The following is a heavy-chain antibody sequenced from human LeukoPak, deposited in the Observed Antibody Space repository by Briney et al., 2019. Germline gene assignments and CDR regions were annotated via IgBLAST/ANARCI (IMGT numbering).Heavy chain of an antibody. CDR2: IIPILSIA. CDR3: CRDRAGTTFLGSTLVY. J-gene: IGHJ4*02. V-gene: IGHV1-69*04. Sequence: SVKASCKASGGTFSSYTISWVRQAPGQGLEWRGRIIPILSIAKYAQKFQGRVTITADEPTSPAYMELSSLRSEDTAVYYCCRDRAGTTFLGSTLVYWGQGTLVTVSS. D-gene: IGHD1-7*01. CDR1: GGTFSSYT.